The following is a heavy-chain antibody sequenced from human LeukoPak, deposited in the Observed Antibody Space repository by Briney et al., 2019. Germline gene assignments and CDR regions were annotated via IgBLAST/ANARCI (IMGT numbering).Heavy chain of an antibody. D-gene: IGHD3-22*01. V-gene: IGHV3-48*04. Sequence: GGSLRLSCAASGFTFSSYGMHWVRQAPGKGLEWVSYISSSDSTIYYADSVKGRFTISRDNAKNSLYLQMNSLRAEDTAVYYCARDPLIVVDAFDIWGQGTMVTVSS. J-gene: IGHJ3*02. CDR3: ARDPLIVVDAFDI. CDR2: ISSSDSTI. CDR1: GFTFSSYG.